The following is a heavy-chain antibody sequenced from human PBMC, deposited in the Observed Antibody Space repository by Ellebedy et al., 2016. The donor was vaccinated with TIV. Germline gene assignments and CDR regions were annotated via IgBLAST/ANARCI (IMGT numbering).Heavy chain of an antibody. J-gene: IGHJ4*02. CDR2: VYYSGSP. V-gene: IGHV4-39*07. CDR1: GGSVSSTRYY. CDR3: ARGGGLFDY. Sequence: MPSETLSLTCSVSGGSVSSTRYYWAWIRQPPGKGLEYIGSVYYSGSPYYNPSFKSRVTLSADTSKNQFSPNLRTVTAADTAVYYCARGGGLFDYWGQGTLVTVSS. D-gene: IGHD2-15*01.